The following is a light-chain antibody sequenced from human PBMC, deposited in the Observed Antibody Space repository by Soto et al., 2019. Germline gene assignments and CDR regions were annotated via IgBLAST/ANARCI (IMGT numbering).Light chain of an antibody. CDR2: DVS. Sequence: QSALTQPASVSGSPGQSITISCTGTNSDVGAYNYVSWYQQHPGKGPKLMIYDVSNRPSGVSDRFSGSKSGNTASLTIAGLQAEDEANYYCSSYTTGTSVVFGGGTKLTVL. CDR3: SSYTTGTSVV. CDR1: NSDVGAYNY. V-gene: IGLV2-14*01. J-gene: IGLJ2*01.